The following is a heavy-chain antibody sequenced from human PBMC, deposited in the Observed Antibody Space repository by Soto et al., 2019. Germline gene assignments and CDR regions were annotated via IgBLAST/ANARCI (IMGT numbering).Heavy chain of an antibody. D-gene: IGHD6-13*01. CDR2: MNPNSGNT. CDR1: GYTFTSYD. V-gene: IGHV1-8*01. J-gene: IGHJ6*02. CDR3: ARGWGYSSSWYESLGYYYGMDV. Sequence: SVKVACQASGYTFTSYDINWVRQATVQGLEWMGWMNPNSGNTGYAQKFQGRVTMTRNTSISTAYMELSSLRSEDTAVYYCARGWGYSSSWYESLGYYYGMDVWGQGTTVTVSS.